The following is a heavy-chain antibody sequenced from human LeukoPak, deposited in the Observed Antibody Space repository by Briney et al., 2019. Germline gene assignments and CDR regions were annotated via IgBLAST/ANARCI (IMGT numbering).Heavy chain of an antibody. CDR2: IWYDGGNK. J-gene: IGHJ4*02. V-gene: IGHV3-33*01. D-gene: IGHD3-9*01. CDR1: GFTFSSYG. Sequence: GRSLRLSCAASGFTFSSYGMHWVRQAPGKGLEWVAVIWYDGGNKYYGDSVKGRFTISRDNSKNTLYLQMDSLRAEDTAVYYCARDPPLTGYYFDYWGQGSLVTVSS. CDR3: ARDPPLTGYYFDY.